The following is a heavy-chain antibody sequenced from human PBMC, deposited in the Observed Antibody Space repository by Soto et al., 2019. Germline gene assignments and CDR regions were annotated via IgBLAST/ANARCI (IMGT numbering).Heavy chain of an antibody. V-gene: IGHV3-30-3*01. CDR3: AKGPNQWELLLDY. D-gene: IGHD1-26*01. CDR1: GFTFSSYA. J-gene: IGHJ4*02. CDR2: ISYDGSNK. Sequence: GGSLRLSCAASGFTFSSYAMHWVRQAPGKGLEWVAVISYDGSNKYYADSVKGRFTISRDNSKNTLYLQMNSLRAEDTAVYYCAKGPNQWELLLDYWGQGTLVTVSS.